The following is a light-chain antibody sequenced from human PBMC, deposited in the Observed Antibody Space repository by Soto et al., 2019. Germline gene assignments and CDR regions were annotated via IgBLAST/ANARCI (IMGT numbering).Light chain of an antibody. Sequence: EIVLTQSPGTLSLSPGERATLSCTASQSVSSSYLAWYQQKPGQAPRLLIYGASSRATGIPDRFSGSGSGTDFTLTISRLEPEDFAVYYCQQYGSSPRLTFGGGTKV. CDR3: QQYGSSPRLT. V-gene: IGKV3-20*01. CDR1: QSVSSSY. J-gene: IGKJ4*01. CDR2: GAS.